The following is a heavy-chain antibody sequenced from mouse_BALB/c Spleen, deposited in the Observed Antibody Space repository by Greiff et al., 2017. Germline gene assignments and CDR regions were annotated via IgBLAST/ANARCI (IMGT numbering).Heavy chain of an antibody. CDR1: GYTFTSYW. CDR2: IAPGSGST. D-gene: IGHD2-1*01. J-gene: IGHJ4*01. CDR3: ARADIYYGNLYYYAMDY. V-gene: IGHV1S41*01. Sequence: DLVKPGASVKLSCKASGYTFTSYWINWIKQRPGQGLEWIGRIAPGSGSTYYNEMFKGKATLTVDTSSSTAYIQLSSLSSEDSAVYLCARADIYYGNLYYYAMDYWGQGTSVTVSS.